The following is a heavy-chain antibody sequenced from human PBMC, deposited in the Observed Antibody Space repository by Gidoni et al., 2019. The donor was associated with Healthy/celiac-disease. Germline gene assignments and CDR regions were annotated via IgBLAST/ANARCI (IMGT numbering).Heavy chain of an antibody. CDR1: GFTFSRYT. V-gene: IGHV3-21*01. J-gene: IGHJ5*02. D-gene: IGHD2-2*03. CDR2: ISSCSSCI. CDR3: ARDGFCSSTSCYLRCFDP. Sequence: EVQLVESGGGLVKPGGSLRLSCAASGFTFSRYTMNWVRQAPGKELEWGLSISSCSSCIYYAASAKGRFTNSRENAKNSLYLQMNSLRVEYTAVYYCARDGFCSSTSCYLRCFDPWGQGTLVTVSS.